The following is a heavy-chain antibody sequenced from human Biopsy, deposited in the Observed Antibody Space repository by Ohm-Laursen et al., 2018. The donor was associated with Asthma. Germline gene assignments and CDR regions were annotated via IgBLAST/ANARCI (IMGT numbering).Heavy chain of an antibody. CDR3: ARCQVGYSSGWSLLLKKIYYSGMDV. Sequence: SSVKVSRNAPRGTFSNFAISWVRQAPGQGLEWLGGIMTVFGTTNYAQKFQGRVTITADESTSTAYMEVTSLRSEDTAIYYCARCQVGYSSGWSLLLKKIYYSGMDVWGQGTAVTVSS. CDR1: RGTFSNFA. D-gene: IGHD6-19*01. CDR2: IMTVFGTT. J-gene: IGHJ6*02. V-gene: IGHV1-69*01.